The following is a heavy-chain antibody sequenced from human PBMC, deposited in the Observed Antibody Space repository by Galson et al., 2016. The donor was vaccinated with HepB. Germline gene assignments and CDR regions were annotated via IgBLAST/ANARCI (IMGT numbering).Heavy chain of an antibody. CDR3: AGDRGQGSQLDS. V-gene: IGHV3-33*01. Sequence: SLRLSCAVSGFTFDTYGIHWVRQAPGKRLQWVAVAWNAGDIHSYADSVKGRFTISRDKSKNMVFLHMDSLIVDNTALYYCAGDRGQGSQLDSWGQGTLVGVSS. J-gene: IGHJ1*01. D-gene: IGHD1-1*01. CDR2: AWNAGDIH. CDR1: GFTFDTYG.